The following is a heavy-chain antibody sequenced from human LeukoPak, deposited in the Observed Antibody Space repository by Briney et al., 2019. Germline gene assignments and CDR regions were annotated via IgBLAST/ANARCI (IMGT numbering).Heavy chain of an antibody. CDR3: AKHRGYSPKSRGAFDI. D-gene: IGHD5-18*01. V-gene: IGHV3-23*01. CDR2: ISGSGGST. J-gene: IGHJ3*02. Sequence: PGGSLRLSCAASGFTFSSYAMSWVRQAPGKGLGWVSAISGSGGSTYYAGSVKGGFTIGRDNSKNTLELQMNRLRAEDTAVYYCAKHRGYSPKSRGAFDIWGQGTMVTVSS. CDR1: GFTFSSYA.